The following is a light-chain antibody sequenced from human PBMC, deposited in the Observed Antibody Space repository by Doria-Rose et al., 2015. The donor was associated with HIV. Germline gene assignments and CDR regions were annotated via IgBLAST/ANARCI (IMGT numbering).Light chain of an antibody. Sequence: TQSPGTLSLSPGERATLSCRASQSFSSTYLAWYQQKPSQAPSLLIYDGSTRATGIPDRFSASGSGTDFTLTINRREPEDFALYYCHQYGTSWTFGQGTKVEI. CDR1: QSFSSTY. CDR3: HQYGTSWT. J-gene: IGKJ1*01. CDR2: DGS. V-gene: IGKV3-20*01.